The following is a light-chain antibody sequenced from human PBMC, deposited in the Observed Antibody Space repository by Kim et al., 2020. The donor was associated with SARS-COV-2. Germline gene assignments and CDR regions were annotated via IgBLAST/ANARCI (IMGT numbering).Light chain of an antibody. CDR1: SLRSYY. V-gene: IGLV3-19*01. J-gene: IGLJ3*02. CDR2: GKN. Sequence: LGQTVRITCQGDSLRSYYASWYQQKPGQAPVLVIYGKNNRPSGIPDRFSGSSSGYTASLTITGAQAEDEADYYCNSRDSSGNHLRVFGGGTKLTVL. CDR3: NSRDSSGNHLRV.